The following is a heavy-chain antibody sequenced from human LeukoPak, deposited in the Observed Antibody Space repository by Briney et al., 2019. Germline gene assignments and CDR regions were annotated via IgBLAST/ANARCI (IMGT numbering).Heavy chain of an antibody. J-gene: IGHJ3*02. CDR3: AREMSGSNDAFDI. CDR2: IYEAGNT. CDR1: GFTLSTYD. D-gene: IGHD3-10*01. Sequence: GGSLRLSCAASGFTLSTYDMHWVRQVTGEALEWVSMIYEAGNTYYTGSVKGRFTISRENAKNSLYLQMHGLTAGDTAVYYCAREMSGSNDAFDIWGPGTMVTVSS. V-gene: IGHV3-13*01.